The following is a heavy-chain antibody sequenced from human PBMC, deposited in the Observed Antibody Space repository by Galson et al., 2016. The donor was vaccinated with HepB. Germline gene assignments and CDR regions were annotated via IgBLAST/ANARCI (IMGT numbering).Heavy chain of an antibody. CDR2: ISPDRGNT. CDR1: GYTFGAYG. J-gene: IGHJ4*02. Sequence: GYTFGAYGLGWVRQAPGQGLEWMGWISPDRGNTNYAQKFQGRVTMTTDTSTSTVYMELRSLRSDDTAVYYCARADWNDYRGFDYWGQGTLVTVSS. CDR3: ARADWNDYRGFDY. V-gene: IGHV1-18*01. D-gene: IGHD1-1*01.